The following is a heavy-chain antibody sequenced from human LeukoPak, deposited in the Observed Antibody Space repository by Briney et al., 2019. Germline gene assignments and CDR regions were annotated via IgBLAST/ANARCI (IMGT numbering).Heavy chain of an antibody. V-gene: IGHV1-46*01. J-gene: IGHJ4*02. D-gene: IGHD5-18*01. CDR3: ARETYNHGKSFDY. Sequence: ASVKVSCKASGYTFTSYLLHWVRQAPGQGLEWMGAIDPSGGSTTYAQMFQDRVTMTRDTSTTTVYMELSSLRSEDTAVYYCARETYNHGKSFDYWGQGTLVTVSS. CDR1: GYTFTSYL. CDR2: IDPSGGST.